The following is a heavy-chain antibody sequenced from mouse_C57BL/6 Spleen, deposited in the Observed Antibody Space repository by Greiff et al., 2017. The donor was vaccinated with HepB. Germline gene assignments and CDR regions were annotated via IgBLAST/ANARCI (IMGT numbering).Heavy chain of an antibody. CDR2: INPYNGGT. Sequence: EVQLQQSGPVLVKPGASVKMSCKASGYTFTDYYMNWVKQSHGKSLEWIGVINPYNGGTSYNQKFKGKATLTVDQSSSTAYMELNSLTSEDSAVYYCAPYYYCSSYGYFDVWGTGTTVTVSS. V-gene: IGHV1-19*01. CDR3: APYYYCSSYGYFDV. D-gene: IGHD1-1*01. CDR1: GYTFTDYY. J-gene: IGHJ1*03.